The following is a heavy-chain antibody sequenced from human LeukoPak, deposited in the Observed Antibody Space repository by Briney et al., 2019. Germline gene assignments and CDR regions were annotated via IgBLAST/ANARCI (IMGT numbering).Heavy chain of an antibody. CDR2: INHSGST. V-gene: IGHV4-34*01. D-gene: IGHD1-14*01. CDR3: ARLVRRGYYMDV. CDR1: GGSFSGYY. Sequence: SETLSLTCAVYGGSFSGYYWSWIRQPPGKGLEWIGEINHSGSTNYNPSLKSRVTISVDTSKNQFSLKLSSVTAADTAVYYCARLVRRGYYMDVWGKGTTVTVSS. J-gene: IGHJ6*03.